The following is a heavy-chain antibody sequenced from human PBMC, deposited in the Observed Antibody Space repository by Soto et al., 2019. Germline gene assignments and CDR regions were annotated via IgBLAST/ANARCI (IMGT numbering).Heavy chain of an antibody. CDR1: GFTFADYA. Sequence: PGGSLRLSCAASGFTFADYAMHWVRQAPGKGLEWVSGISWNSGSIGYADSVKGRFTISRDNAKNSLYLQMNSLRAEDTALYYCAKDIRIAVAGPWFDPWGQGTLVTVSS. J-gene: IGHJ5*02. CDR3: AKDIRIAVAGPWFDP. D-gene: IGHD6-19*01. V-gene: IGHV3-9*01. CDR2: ISWNSGSI.